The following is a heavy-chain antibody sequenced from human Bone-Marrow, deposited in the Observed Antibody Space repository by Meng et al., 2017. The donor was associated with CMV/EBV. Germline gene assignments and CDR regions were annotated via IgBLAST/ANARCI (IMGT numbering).Heavy chain of an antibody. CDR1: GGTLRNYA. D-gene: IGHD2-2*01. Sequence: SVKVSCKASGGTLRNYAISWVRQAPGQGLEWMGGILPIFAQVTYAQKFQARVTITTDESTTTAYMELSRLRSEDTAVYYCARVSIVVVPAAIGAHAFDIWGQGTRVTV. CDR3: ARVSIVVVPAAIGAHAFDI. V-gene: IGHV1-69*05. CDR2: ILPIFAQV. J-gene: IGHJ3*02.